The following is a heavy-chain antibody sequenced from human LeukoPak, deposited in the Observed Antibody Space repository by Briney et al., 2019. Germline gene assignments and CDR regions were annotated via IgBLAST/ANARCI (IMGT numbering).Heavy chain of an antibody. J-gene: IGHJ4*02. CDR3: ARNIAAVDY. V-gene: IGHV4-34*01. CDR2: INHSGST. CDR1: GGSFSGYY. Sequence: PSETLSLTCAVYGGSFSGYYWSWIRQPPGKGLEWIGEINHSGSTNYNPSLKSRVTISVDTSKNQFSLKLSSVTAADTAVYYCARNIAAVDYWGQGTLVTVSS. D-gene: IGHD6-25*01.